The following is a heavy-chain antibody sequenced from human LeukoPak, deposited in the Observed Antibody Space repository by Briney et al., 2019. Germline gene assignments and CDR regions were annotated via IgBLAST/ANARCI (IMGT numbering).Heavy chain of an antibody. J-gene: IGHJ4*02. CDR1: GGSISSYY. D-gene: IGHD5-12*01. Sequence: SETLSLTCTVSGGSISSYYWSWIRQPAGKGLEWIGRIHTSGSTNYSPSLKSRVTMSVDTSKNQFSLKLSSVTAEDTAVYCCARDPWAVGGYDPDYWGQGTLVTVSS. CDR2: IHTSGST. V-gene: IGHV4-4*07. CDR3: ARDPWAVGGYDPDY.